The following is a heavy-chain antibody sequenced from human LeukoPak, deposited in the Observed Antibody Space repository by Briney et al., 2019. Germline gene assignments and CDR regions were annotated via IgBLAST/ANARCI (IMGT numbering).Heavy chain of an antibody. D-gene: IGHD3-10*01. CDR3: ARDDKGVAHGFDP. J-gene: IGHJ5*02. V-gene: IGHV3-53*01. Sequence: PGGSLRLSCTASGFTVSSNYMSWVRQAPGKGLEWVSVIYSGGSAYYADSVKGRFTISRDSSKNTLYLQMNSLRAEDTAVYYCARDDKGVAHGFDPWGQGTLVTVSS. CDR1: GFTVSSNY. CDR2: IYSGGSA.